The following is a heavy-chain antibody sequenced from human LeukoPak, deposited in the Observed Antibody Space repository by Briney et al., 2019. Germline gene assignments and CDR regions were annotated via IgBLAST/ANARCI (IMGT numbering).Heavy chain of an antibody. V-gene: IGHV3-9*01. J-gene: IGHJ4*02. Sequence: SLSLSCADSTYSFADYAMHWVRQPPGEGLEWVSGVSWNSGNVGYADSVKGRFTISRDNAKNFLYLQMSSLRAEDTALYYCAKAVYGDFQSTVDYWGRGTLVTVSS. CDR1: TYSFADYA. D-gene: IGHD4-17*01. CDR3: AKAVYGDFQSTVDY. CDR2: VSWNSGNV.